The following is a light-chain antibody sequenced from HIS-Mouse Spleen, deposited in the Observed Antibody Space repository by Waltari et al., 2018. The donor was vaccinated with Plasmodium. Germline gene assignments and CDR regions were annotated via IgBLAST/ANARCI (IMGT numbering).Light chain of an antibody. Sequence: SYELTQPPSVSVSPGQTARITCSGDALPKKLSYWYQQKSGQAPVLVINEDSKRPSGIPERFSGSSSGTMATLTISGAQVEDEADYYCYSTDSSGNHRVFGGGTKLTVL. V-gene: IGLV3-10*01. J-gene: IGLJ3*02. CDR3: YSTDSSGNHRV. CDR1: ALPKKL. CDR2: EDS.